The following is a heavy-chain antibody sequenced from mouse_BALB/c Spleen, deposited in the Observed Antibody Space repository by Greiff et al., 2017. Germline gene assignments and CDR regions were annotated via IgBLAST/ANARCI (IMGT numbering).Heavy chain of an antibody. CDR2: ISSGSSTI. J-gene: IGHJ4*01. D-gene: IGHD2-10*02. Sequence: EVQLVESGGGLVQPGGSRKLSCAASGFTFSSFGMHWVRQAPEKGLEWVAYISSGSSTIYYADTVKGRFTISRDNPKNTLFLQMTSLRSEDTAMYYCARQYGNYEAMDYWGQGTSVTVSS. CDR1: GFTFSSFG. V-gene: IGHV5-17*02. CDR3: ARQYGNYEAMDY.